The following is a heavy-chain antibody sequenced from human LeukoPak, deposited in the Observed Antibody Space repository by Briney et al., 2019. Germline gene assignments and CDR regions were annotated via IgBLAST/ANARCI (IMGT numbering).Heavy chain of an antibody. D-gene: IGHD3-10*01. CDR1: GGSISSYY. J-gene: IGHJ4*02. CDR3: AKLFSGTPGDSGSYYADY. Sequence: SETLSLTCTVSGGSISSYYWSWIRQPPGKGLEWIGNIYNSGSTDYNPSLKSRVTISVDTSKNQFSLKLSSVTAADTAVYYCAKLFSGTPGDSGSYYADYWGQGTLVTVSS. CDR2: IYNSGST. V-gene: IGHV4-59*08.